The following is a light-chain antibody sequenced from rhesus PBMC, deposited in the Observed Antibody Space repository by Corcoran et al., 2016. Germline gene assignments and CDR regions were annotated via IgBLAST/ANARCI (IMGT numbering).Light chain of an antibody. CDR2: GVS. CDR3: QQRNTYPLT. Sequence: DIHMTQSPSSLSASVGDTVPITCRASQGISDALAWYQKKPWKAPKLLIYGVSYLQLGVPSRFSGSGSGTYFTLTISSLQPEDFAVYYCQQRNTYPLTFGGGTKVEIK. CDR1: QGISDA. J-gene: IGKJ4*01. V-gene: IGKV1-33*01.